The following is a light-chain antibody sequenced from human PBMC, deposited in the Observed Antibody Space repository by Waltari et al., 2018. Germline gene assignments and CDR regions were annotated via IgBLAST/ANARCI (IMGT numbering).Light chain of an antibody. CDR3: QQFNSFPIT. V-gene: IGKV1-13*02. CDR1: QGISSA. Sequence: AIQLTQSPSSLSASVGDRVTITCRASQGISSALAWYQQKPGKAPKVLIYDASSLESGVPSRFRGSGSGVYFTLTISSLQPEDFATYYCQQFNSFPITFGLGTRLDIK. CDR2: DAS. J-gene: IGKJ5*01.